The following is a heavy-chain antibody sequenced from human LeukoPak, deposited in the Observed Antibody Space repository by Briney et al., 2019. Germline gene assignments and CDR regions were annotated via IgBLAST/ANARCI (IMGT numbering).Heavy chain of an antibody. J-gene: IGHJ5*02. CDR2: IYYSGST. CDR3: ARSPGYYVCFDP. D-gene: IGHD3-9*01. V-gene: IGHV4-59*01. CDR1: GGSISSYY. Sequence: SETLSLTCTVYGGSISSYYWSWIRQPPGKGLEWIGNIYYSGSTNYNPSLKSRVTISLDTSQNQFSLKLRSVTAADTAVYYCARSPGYYVCFDPWGQGTLVTVSS.